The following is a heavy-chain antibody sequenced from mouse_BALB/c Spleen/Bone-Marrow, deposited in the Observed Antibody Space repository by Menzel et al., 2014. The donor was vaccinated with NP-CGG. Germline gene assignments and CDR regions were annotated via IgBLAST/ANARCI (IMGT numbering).Heavy chain of an antibody. J-gene: IGHJ2*01. CDR1: GFTFSSYY. CDR3: ARDQRGSSFYYFDY. V-gene: IGHV5-6-2*01. D-gene: IGHD1-1*01. Sequence: EVQLQQSGGGLVKLGGSVKLSCAASGFTFSSYYMSWVRQTPEKRLELVAAINSNGGLTYYPDTVKGRFTMSRDNAKNVLYLHMSSPKSDDTVLYYCARDQRGSSFYYFDYWGQGTTLTVSS. CDR2: INSNGGLT.